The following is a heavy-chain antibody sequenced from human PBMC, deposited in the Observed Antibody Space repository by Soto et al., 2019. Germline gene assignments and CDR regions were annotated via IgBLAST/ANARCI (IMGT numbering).Heavy chain of an antibody. CDR3: ARVVDIVATNFDY. CDR1: GGSFSGYY. D-gene: IGHD5-12*01. V-gene: IGHV4-34*01. Sequence: PSETLSLTCAVYGGSFSGYYWSWIRQPPGKGLEWIGEINHSGSTNYNPSLKGRVTISVDTSKNQFSLKLSSVTAADTAVYYCARVVDIVATNFDYWGQGTLVTVSA. CDR2: INHSGST. J-gene: IGHJ4*02.